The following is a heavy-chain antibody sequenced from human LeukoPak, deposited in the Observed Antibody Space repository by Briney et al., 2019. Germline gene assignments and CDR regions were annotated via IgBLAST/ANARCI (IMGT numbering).Heavy chain of an antibody. CDR1: GGSISGYY. Sequence: PSETLSLTCTVSGGSISGYYWDWTRQPPGKGLEWIGYIYYSGITNYNPSLKSRVTISVDTSKNQFSLKVSSVTAADTAVYYCARHDFSSGWYHYWGQGTLVTVST. D-gene: IGHD6-19*01. CDR3: ARHDFSSGWYHY. CDR2: IYYSGIT. J-gene: IGHJ4*02. V-gene: IGHV4-59*08.